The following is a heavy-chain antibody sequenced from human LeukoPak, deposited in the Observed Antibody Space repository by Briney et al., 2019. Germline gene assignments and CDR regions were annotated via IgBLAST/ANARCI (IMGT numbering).Heavy chain of an antibody. Sequence: KASETLSLTCTVSGVSISSGDYYWSWIRQPPGKGLEWIGYIYYRGSTYYNPSLKSRVTISVDTSKNQFSLKLSSVTAADTAVYYCARDSGYYGMDVWGQGTTVTVSS. J-gene: IGHJ6*02. CDR2: IYYRGST. CDR1: GVSISSGDYY. CDR3: ARDSGYYGMDV. V-gene: IGHV4-30-4*01.